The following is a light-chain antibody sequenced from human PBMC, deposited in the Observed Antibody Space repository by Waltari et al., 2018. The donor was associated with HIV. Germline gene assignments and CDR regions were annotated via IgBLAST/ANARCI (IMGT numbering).Light chain of an antibody. V-gene: IGLV2-14*01. Sequence: QSALTQPASVSGSPGQSINISCTGTSSDVGGYNYVSWYQQHPGKAPKLMIYEVSNRPSGFSNRFSGSKSGNTASLTISGLQAEDEADYYCSSYTSSSTRVFGGGTNLTVL. CDR1: SSDVGGYNY. J-gene: IGLJ3*02. CDR2: EVS. CDR3: SSYTSSSTRV.